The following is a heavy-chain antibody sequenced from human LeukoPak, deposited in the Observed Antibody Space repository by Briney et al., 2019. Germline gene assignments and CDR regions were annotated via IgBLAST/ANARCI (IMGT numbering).Heavy chain of an antibody. Sequence: SGTLSLTCAVSGASITNDNWWSWVRQTPGKGLEWIGEIYHSGSTSYNPSLKNRVTISADKSNNRFSLRLTSVTAADTAMYYCAANGWYCLDHWGQGALVTVSS. CDR1: GASITNDNW. D-gene: IGHD6-19*01. J-gene: IGHJ1*01. CDR2: IYHSGST. V-gene: IGHV4-4*02. CDR3: AANGWYCLDH.